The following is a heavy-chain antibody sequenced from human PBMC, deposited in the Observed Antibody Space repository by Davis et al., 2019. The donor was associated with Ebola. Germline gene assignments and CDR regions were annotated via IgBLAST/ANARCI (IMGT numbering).Heavy chain of an antibody. CDR1: GFTVSSNY. D-gene: IGHD3-16*01. CDR3: AKDISVEIWHLGEFDY. J-gene: IGHJ4*02. Sequence: GGSLRLSCAASGFTVSSNYMSWVRQAPGKGLEWVSLIGGGGDDTYYPDSVKGRFTISRDNSKNMLFLQMNSLRAEDTALYYCAKDISVEIWHLGEFDYWGQGTLVTVSS. CDR2: IGGGGDDT. V-gene: IGHV3-53*05.